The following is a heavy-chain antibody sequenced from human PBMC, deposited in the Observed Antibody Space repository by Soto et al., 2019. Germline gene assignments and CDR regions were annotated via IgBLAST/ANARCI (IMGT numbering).Heavy chain of an antibody. J-gene: IGHJ5*02. CDR2: ISSSSSNT. CDR3: ARVSYYHDSSGYGTFGP. D-gene: IGHD3-22*01. CDR1: GFTFSDYY. Sequence: SGGSLRLSCAASGFTFSDYYMTWIRQAPGKGLEWVSYISSSSSNTNYADSVKGRFTISRDNAKNSLYLQMNSLRAEDTAVYYCARVSYYHDSSGYGTFGPWGQGNLVTVSS. V-gene: IGHV3-11*06.